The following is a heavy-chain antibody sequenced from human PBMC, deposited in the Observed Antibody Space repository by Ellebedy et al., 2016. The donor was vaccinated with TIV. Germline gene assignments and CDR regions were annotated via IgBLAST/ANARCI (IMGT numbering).Heavy chain of an antibody. CDR2: IGNDGSAT. Sequence: GESLKISCAASGFSFGDCWMHWVRQAPGKGLVWVSRIGNDGSATRYADSVKGRFIISRDNTKNTVYLQMNSLRAEDTAVYYCGRDWNRVDPWGQGTLVTVSS. CDR3: GRDWNRVDP. CDR1: GFSFGDCW. V-gene: IGHV3-74*01. D-gene: IGHD2/OR15-2a*01. J-gene: IGHJ5*02.